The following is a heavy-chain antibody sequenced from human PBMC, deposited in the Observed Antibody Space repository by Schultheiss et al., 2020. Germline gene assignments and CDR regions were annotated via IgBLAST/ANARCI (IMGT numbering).Heavy chain of an antibody. CDR3: ARVRDGYVYYFDY. Sequence: SETLSLTCTVSGGSVSSGSYYWSWIRQPPGKGLEWIGYIYYSGSTNYNPSLKSRVTISVDTSKNQFSLKLSSVTAADTAVYYCARVRDGYVYYFDYWGQGTLVTVSS. D-gene: IGHD5-24*01. J-gene: IGHJ4*02. CDR1: GGSVSSGSYY. CDR2: IYYSGST. V-gene: IGHV4-61*01.